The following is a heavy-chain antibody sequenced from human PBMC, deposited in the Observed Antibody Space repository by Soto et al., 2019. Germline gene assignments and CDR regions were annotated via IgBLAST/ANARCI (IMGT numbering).Heavy chain of an antibody. D-gene: IGHD3-22*01. CDR2: IIPVFGAT. CDR1: GGTSSGYA. CDR3: AGSPEWSYALSQLVITTFAFY. V-gene: IGHV1-69*01. J-gene: IGHJ4*02. Sequence: QVQLVQSGAEVKKPGSSVKVSCKASGGTSSGYAFSWVRQPPGQGLKWMGGIIPVFGATNYAQTFQGRVTITADASTSTAYMELSSLRSEDTAVYYCAGSPEWSYALSQLVITTFAFYWGQGTLVTVSP.